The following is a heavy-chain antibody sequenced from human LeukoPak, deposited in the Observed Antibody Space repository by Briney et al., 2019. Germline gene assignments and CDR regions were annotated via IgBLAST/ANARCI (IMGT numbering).Heavy chain of an antibody. J-gene: IGHJ6*03. D-gene: IGHD3-22*01. V-gene: IGHV4-59*08. CDR1: GGSIGSYY. CDR2: IYHSGST. CDR3: ARCYYDGSGYYSSYYYYYYMDV. Sequence: SETLSLTCTVSGGSIGSYYWSWIRQPPGKGLEWIGSIYHSGSTYYNPSLKSRVTISVDTSKNQFSLKLSSVTAADTAVYYCARCYYDGSGYYSSYYYYYYMDVWGKGTTVTVSS.